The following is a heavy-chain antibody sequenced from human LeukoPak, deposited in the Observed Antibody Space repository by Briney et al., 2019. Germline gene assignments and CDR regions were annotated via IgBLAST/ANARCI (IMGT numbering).Heavy chain of an antibody. CDR2: IKGDGSEK. D-gene: IGHD1-1*01. CDR1: GFTFSNYW. Sequence: PGGSLKLSCAASGFTFSNYWISWVRLAPGKGLEWLANIKGDGSEKWYADSVKGRFTISRDNAQKSVHLQMNSLRAEDTAVYYCARDEYMSRYLHPWGQGTLVTVTS. V-gene: IGHV3-7*01. J-gene: IGHJ5*02. CDR3: ARDEYMSRYLHP.